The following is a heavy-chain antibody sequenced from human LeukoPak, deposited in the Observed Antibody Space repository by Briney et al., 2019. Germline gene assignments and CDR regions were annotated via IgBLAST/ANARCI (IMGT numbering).Heavy chain of an antibody. D-gene: IGHD4-17*01. J-gene: IGHJ5*02. V-gene: IGHV3-73*01. Sequence: GGSLRLSCAASGFTFSGSAMHWVRQASGKGLEWVGRIRSKANSYATAYAASVKGRFTISRDDSKNTAYLQLNSLKTEDTAVYYCTRPRYGDYWFDPWGQGTLVTVSS. CDR3: TRPRYGDYWFDP. CDR1: GFTFSGSA. CDR2: IRSKANSYAT.